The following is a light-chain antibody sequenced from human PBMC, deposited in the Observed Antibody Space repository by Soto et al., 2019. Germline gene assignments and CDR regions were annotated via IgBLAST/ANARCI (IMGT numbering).Light chain of an antibody. CDR3: QQYDNLPGSA. Sequence: DIQMTQSPSSLSASVGDRVTITCQASQVISNYLNWFQQKPGKAPKLLIYDASNLETGVPSRFSGSGSGTDFTFTISSLQPEDIATYYCQQYDNLPGSAFGGRTKVEIK. CDR1: QVISNY. J-gene: IGKJ4*01. V-gene: IGKV1-33*01. CDR2: DAS.